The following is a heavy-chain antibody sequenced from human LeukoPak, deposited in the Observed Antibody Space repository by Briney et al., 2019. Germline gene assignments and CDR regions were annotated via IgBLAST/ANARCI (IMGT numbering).Heavy chain of an antibody. CDR2: ITNGGRST. Sequence: PGGSLRLSCEASGFSFSNYFISWIRQAPGKGLEWVSYITNGGRSTNYADAVKGRFTISRDNTKKSVYLEMTDLRPEDTAVYYCAREASGNYYVFDSWGQGTRVTVSS. CDR1: GFSFSNYF. V-gene: IGHV3-11*04. D-gene: IGHD1-26*01. J-gene: IGHJ4*02. CDR3: AREASGNYYVFDS.